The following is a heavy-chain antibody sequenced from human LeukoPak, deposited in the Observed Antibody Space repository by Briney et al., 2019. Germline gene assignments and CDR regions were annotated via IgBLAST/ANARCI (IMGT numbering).Heavy chain of an antibody. CDR2: ISSSSSYI. J-gene: IGHJ4*02. D-gene: IGHD3-22*01. Sequence: GGSLRLSCAASGFTFSSYSMNWVRQAPGKGLEWVSAISSSSSYIYYADSVKGRFTISRDNAKNSLYLQMNSLRAEDTAVYYCARADYYDCSGYGYGGQGTLLTVSS. V-gene: IGHV3-21*01. CDR1: GFTFSSYS. CDR3: ARADYYDCSGYGY.